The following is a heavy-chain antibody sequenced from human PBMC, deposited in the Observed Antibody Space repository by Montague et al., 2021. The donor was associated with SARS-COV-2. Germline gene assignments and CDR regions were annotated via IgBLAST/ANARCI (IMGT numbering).Heavy chain of an antibody. J-gene: IGHJ4*02. CDR2: ISAGGNKK. CDR3: AKDQGICYSYFDY. V-gene: IGHV3-30*18. Sequence: SLRLSCAASGFTFSCYAMRWVRQAPGKGLEWVAVISAGGNKKYYADFVKGRFTISRDTSKNTLSLQLNGLRVEDTALYYCAKDQGICYSYFDYWGQGTLVTVSS. CDR1: GFTFSCYA. D-gene: IGHD2-15*01.